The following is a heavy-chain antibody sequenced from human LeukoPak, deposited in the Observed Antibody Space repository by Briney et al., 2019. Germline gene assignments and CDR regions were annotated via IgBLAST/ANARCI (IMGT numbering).Heavy chain of an antibody. J-gene: IGHJ4*02. V-gene: IGHV3-15*07. D-gene: IGHD3-3*02. CDR2: IQSKTDGGKT. Sequence: GGSLRLSCAASGFVVTNAWMNWVRQAPGKGLEWVGRIQSKTDGGKTDYAAPVKGRFTISRDDSKNTLYLQMNSLKTEDTAIYYCTTGIRGDWGQGTLVTVSS. CDR3: TTGIRGD. CDR1: GFVVTNAW.